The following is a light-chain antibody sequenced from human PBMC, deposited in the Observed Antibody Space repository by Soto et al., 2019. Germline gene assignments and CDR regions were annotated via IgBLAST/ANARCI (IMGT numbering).Light chain of an antibody. CDR1: SLTKPH. J-gene: IGLJ3*02. Sequence: SYELTQPPSLSVSPGQTARITCSGDSLTKPHAYWYQQKPGQTPVLLIYKETERPSGIPERFSGSTSGTTVTLTIDAVQAVDEADYYCQSSDSSGTYWVFGGGTQLTVL. V-gene: IGLV3-25*02. CDR2: KET. CDR3: QSSDSSGTYWV.